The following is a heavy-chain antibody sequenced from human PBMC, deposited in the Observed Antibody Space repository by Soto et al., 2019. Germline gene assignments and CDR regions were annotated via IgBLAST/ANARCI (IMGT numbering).Heavy chain of an antibody. D-gene: IGHD3-10*01. V-gene: IGHV4-59*08. Sequence: SETLSLTCTVSGGSISSYYWSWIRQPPGKGLEWIGYIYYSGSTNYNPSLKSRVTISVDTSKNQFSLKLSSVTAADTAVYYCARHTPDPWFGEPMTPYYYYYMDVWGKGTTVTVSS. CDR1: GGSISSYY. CDR2: IYYSGST. J-gene: IGHJ6*03. CDR3: ARHTPDPWFGEPMTPYYYYYMDV.